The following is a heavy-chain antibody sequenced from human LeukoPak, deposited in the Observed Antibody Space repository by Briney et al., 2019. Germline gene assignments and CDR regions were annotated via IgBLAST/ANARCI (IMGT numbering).Heavy chain of an antibody. Sequence: GGSLRLSCAASGFTFSSYAMSWVRQAPGKGLEWVSAISGSGGSTYYADSVKGRFTISRDNSKNTLYLQMNSLRAEDTAVYYCAKVTMVRGVIIIYYHYGMDVWGQGNTVTVSS. CDR2: ISGSGGST. CDR1: GFTFSSYA. V-gene: IGHV3-23*01. D-gene: IGHD3-10*01. CDR3: AKVTMVRGVIIIYYHYGMDV. J-gene: IGHJ6*02.